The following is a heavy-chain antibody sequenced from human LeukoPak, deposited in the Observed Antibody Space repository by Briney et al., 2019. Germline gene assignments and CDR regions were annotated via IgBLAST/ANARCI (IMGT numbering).Heavy chain of an antibody. CDR1: AGSISLYNTYY. V-gene: IGHV4-59*08. Sequence: SETLSLTCTVSAGSISLYNTYYWNWIRQSPGKGLEWIGYIYYSGSTSYNPSLKSRVTISVDTSKNQFSLKLSSVTAADTAVYYCARKDPGYSGYSDFDYWGQGTLVTVSS. CDR2: IYYSGST. J-gene: IGHJ4*02. CDR3: ARKDPGYSGYSDFDY. D-gene: IGHD5-12*01.